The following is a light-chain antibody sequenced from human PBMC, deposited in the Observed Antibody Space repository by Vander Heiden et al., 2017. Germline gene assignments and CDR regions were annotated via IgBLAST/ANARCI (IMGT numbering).Light chain of an antibody. J-gene: IGKJ5*01. CDR1: QNVNSNF. CDR2: GTS. CDR3: QQYGTSPVT. Sequence: ETALTQSLHTLSMSPGQRATLSCRASQNVNSNFIAWYQQTPSQAPRLLMSGTSTRATGVPDRCSGGGSGTDFPLTVNRLESEDCAVYFCQQYGTSPVTFGQGTRLELK. V-gene: IGKV3-20*01.